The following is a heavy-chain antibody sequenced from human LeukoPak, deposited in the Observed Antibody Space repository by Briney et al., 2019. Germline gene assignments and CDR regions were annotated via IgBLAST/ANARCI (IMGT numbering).Heavy chain of an antibody. V-gene: IGHV3-23*01. Sequence: GGSLRLSCAASGFTFSSYAMSWVRQAPGKGLEWVSAISGSGGSTYYADSVKGRFTISRDNSKNTLYLQMNSLRAEDTAVYYCARAVYSSGWYYFDYWGQGTLVTVSS. D-gene: IGHD6-19*01. CDR1: GFTFSSYA. J-gene: IGHJ4*02. CDR3: ARAVYSSGWYYFDY. CDR2: ISGSGGST.